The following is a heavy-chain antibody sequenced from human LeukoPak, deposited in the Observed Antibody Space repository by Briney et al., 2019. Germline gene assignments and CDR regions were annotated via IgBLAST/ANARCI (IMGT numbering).Heavy chain of an antibody. CDR3: IIDRTESGARFGY. J-gene: IGHJ4*02. V-gene: IGHV3-15*01. Sequence: GGSLRLSCAASGLTFTNAWVSWVRQAPGKGLEWVGRIKKETDGGTTDYAAPVKGRFTISRDDSKNTLYLQMNSLKTEDTGVYYCIIDRTESGARFGYWGQGTLVTVSS. CDR2: IKKETDGGTT. CDR1: GLTFTNAW. D-gene: IGHD1-26*01.